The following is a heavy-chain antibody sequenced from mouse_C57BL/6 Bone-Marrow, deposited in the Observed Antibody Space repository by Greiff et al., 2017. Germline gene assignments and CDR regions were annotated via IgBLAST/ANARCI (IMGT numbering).Heavy chain of an antibody. CDR3: TREGGAIYGSTWYVDV. CDR1: GYTFTDYE. J-gene: IGHJ1*03. V-gene: IGHV1-15*01. Sequence: QVQLQQSGAELVRPGASVTLSCKASGYTFTDYEMHWVKQTPVHGLEWIGAIDPETGGTAYNQKFKGKAILTADKSSSTAYMELRSLTSEDSAVYYCTREGGAIYGSTWYVDVWGTGTTVTVSS. CDR2: IDPETGGT. D-gene: IGHD1-1*01.